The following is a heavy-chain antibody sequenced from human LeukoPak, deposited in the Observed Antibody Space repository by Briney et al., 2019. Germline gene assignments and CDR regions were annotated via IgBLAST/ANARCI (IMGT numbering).Heavy chain of an antibody. CDR3: ARVPLSDSSGHYYPH. V-gene: IGHV1-18*01. J-gene: IGHJ1*01. D-gene: IGHD3-22*01. CDR1: GYTFTSYG. Sequence: GASVKVSCKASGYTFTSYGISWVRQAPGQGLERMGWISAYNGNTNYAQKLQGRVTMTTDTSTSTAYMELRSLSSEDTAVYYCARVPLSDSSGHYYPHWGQGTLVTVSS. CDR2: ISAYNGNT.